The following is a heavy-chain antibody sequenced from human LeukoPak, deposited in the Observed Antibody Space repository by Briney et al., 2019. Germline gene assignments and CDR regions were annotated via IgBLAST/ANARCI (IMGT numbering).Heavy chain of an antibody. CDR1: GGFISPYY. CDR3: ARIGYDFWSGPTFIDY. D-gene: IGHD3-3*01. Sequence: SETLSLTCAVSGGFISPYYWSWIRQPPGKGLEWIGYIYYSGSTYYNPSLKSRVTISVGTSKNQFSLNLSSVTAADTAMYYCARIGYDFWSGPTFIDYWGQGTPVTVSS. J-gene: IGHJ4*02. CDR2: IYYSGST. V-gene: IGHV4-59*01.